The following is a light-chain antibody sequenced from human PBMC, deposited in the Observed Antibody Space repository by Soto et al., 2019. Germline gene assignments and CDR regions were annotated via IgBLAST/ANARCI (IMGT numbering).Light chain of an antibody. CDR1: SSNIGSNY. CDR2: GNY. CDR3: AAWDDSLSGVI. Sequence: QSVLTQPPSASGTPGQRVTISCSGSSSNIGSNYVYWYQQLPGTAPKLLIYGNYQRPSGVPDRFSGSKSGTSASLAISGLRSEDEADYYCAAWDDSLSGVIFGGGTQLTVL. J-gene: IGLJ2*01. V-gene: IGLV1-47*01.